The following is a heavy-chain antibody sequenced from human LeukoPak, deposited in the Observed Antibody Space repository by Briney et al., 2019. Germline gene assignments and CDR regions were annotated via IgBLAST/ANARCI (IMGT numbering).Heavy chain of an antibody. D-gene: IGHD3-16*01. V-gene: IGHV3-23*01. CDR3: AKDDAWGRYKD. J-gene: IGHJ1*01. Sequence: GGSLRLSCAASGFTFSCHGMNWVRQAPGKGLEWVSGISPSGGITYYTDSVKGRFTISRDNSKNTVSLQMNSLRGEDTAVYYCAKDDAWGRYKDWGQGTLVTVSS. CDR1: GFTFSCHG. CDR2: ISPSGGIT.